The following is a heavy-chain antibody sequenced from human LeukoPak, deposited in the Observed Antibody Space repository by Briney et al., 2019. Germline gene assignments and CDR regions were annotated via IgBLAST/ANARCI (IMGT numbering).Heavy chain of an antibody. CDR3: ARQQYSGSEFDY. V-gene: IGHV4-38-2*02. CDR1: GYSINSGYF. CDR2: IYSSGST. J-gene: IGHJ4*02. D-gene: IGHD1-26*01. Sequence: SETLSLTCTVSGYSINSGYFWGWIRQPPGMGLEWIGSIYSSGSTYYNPSLKSRVTISVDTSKNQFSLKLSSVTAADTAVYYCARQQYSGSEFDYWGQGTLVTVSS.